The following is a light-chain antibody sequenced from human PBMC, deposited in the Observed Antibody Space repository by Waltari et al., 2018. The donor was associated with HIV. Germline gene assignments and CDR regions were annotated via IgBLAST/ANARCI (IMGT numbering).Light chain of an antibody. CDR3: AAWDDSLSGYV. CDR1: SSNIGSSY. V-gene: IGLV1-47*01. Sequence: QRVTISCSGSSSNIGSSYVYWYQQVPGTAPKLLIYSSNHRPSGVPDRFSGSKSGTSASLAISGLRSEDEADYYCAAWDDSLSGYVFGTGTKVTVL. CDR2: SSN. J-gene: IGLJ1*01.